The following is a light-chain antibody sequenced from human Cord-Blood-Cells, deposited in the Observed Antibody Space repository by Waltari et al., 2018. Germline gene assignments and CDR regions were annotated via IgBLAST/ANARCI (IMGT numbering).Light chain of an antibody. Sequence: QSALTQPRSVSGSPGHSVTISCTGTSSDVGGYNYVSWYQQHPGKAPKLMIYDVSKRPSGVPDRFSGSKSGNTASLTISGLQAEDEADYYCCSYAGSYTFGVFGGGTKLTVL. J-gene: IGLJ3*02. CDR3: CSYAGSYTFGV. V-gene: IGLV2-11*01. CDR2: DVS. CDR1: SSDVGGYNY.